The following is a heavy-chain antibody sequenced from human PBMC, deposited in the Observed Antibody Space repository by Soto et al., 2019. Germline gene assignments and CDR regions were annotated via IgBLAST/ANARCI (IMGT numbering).Heavy chain of an antibody. D-gene: IGHD5-18*01. CDR2: IYYSGST. V-gene: IGHV4-59*08. CDR1: GGSISSYY. J-gene: IGHJ4*02. CDR3: ARHDDTAMAPFDY. Sequence: QVQLQESGPGLVKPSETLSLTCTVSGGSISSYYWSWIRQPPGKGLEWIGYIYYSGSTNYNPSLKSRVTISVDTSKNQFSLKLSSVTAADTAVYYCARHDDTAMAPFDYWGQGTLVTVSS.